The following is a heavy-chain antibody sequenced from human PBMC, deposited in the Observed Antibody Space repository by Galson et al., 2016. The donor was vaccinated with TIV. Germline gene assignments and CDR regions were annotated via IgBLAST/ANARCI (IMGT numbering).Heavy chain of an antibody. D-gene: IGHD6-13*01. CDR3: AKYVITIPVAGFDY. Sequence: KGLEWVSTIGPGNDVHYADSVNGRFTISRDNSKSTLFLQMNSLRAEDTAVYYCAKYVITIPVAGFDYWGQGALVTVSS. V-gene: IGHV3-23*01. CDR2: IGPGNDV. J-gene: IGHJ4*02.